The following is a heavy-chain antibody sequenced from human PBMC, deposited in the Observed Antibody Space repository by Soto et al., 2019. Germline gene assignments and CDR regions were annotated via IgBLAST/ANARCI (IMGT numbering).Heavy chain of an antibody. Sequence: QVQLQESGPGLVKPSETLSLTCTVSGGSISSYYWSWLRQPPGKGLEWIGYIYYSGSTNYNPSLKSRVTISVDTTKNQCSRKLSSVTAADTAVYYCARQKGSGFYYFDYWGQGTLVTVSS. D-gene: IGHD3-3*01. CDR2: IYYSGST. CDR3: ARQKGSGFYYFDY. V-gene: IGHV4-59*08. J-gene: IGHJ4*02. CDR1: GGSISSYY.